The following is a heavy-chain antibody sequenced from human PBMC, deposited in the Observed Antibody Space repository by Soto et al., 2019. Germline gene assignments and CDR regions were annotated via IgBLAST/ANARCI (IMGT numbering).Heavy chain of an antibody. D-gene: IGHD5-12*01. CDR2: TGTAGDT. CDR3: ARGYELGAHFFDS. Sequence: GESMRLSCAASGFTFSSYDMHWDRQATGKGLEWVSATGTAGDTYYPGSVKGRFTISRANAKNSLYLRMNSLRAGDTAVYFCARGYELGAHFFDSWGQGTQVTVSS. J-gene: IGHJ4*02. V-gene: IGHV3-13*01. CDR1: GFTFSSYD.